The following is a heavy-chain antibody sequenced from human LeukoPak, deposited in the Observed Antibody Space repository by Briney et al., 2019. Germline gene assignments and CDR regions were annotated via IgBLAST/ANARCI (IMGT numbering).Heavy chain of an antibody. Sequence: PSETLSLTCAVSGGSINSHYWGWIRQPPGKGLQWIGDIYYTGKINYNPSLKSRVTITLDTSKDHLSLNLTSVLAADTAVYYCARNSSGGWFDPWGQGTLVTVSS. CDR1: GGSINSHY. CDR3: ARNSSGGWFDP. J-gene: IGHJ5*02. CDR2: IYYTGKI. D-gene: IGHD6-19*01. V-gene: IGHV4-59*08.